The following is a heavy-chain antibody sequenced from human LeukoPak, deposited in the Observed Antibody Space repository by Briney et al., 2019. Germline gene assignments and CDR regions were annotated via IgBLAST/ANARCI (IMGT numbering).Heavy chain of an antibody. V-gene: IGHV3-9*01. J-gene: IGHJ4*02. CDR2: ISWNSGSI. CDR1: GFTFDDYA. D-gene: IGHD3-22*01. Sequence: PGGSLRLSCAASGFTFDDYAMHWVRQAPGKGLEWVSGISWNSGSIGYADSVKGRFTISRDNAKNSLYLQMNSLRAEDTALYYCAKGWDYYDSSGTDYWGQGTLVTVSS. CDR3: AKGWDYYDSSGTDY.